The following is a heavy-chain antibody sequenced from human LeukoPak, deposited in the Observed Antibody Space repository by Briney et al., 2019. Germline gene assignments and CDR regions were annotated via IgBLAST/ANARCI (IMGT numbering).Heavy chain of an antibody. V-gene: IGHV1-2*02. CDR3: ARDFSTMIVVDPTYYFDY. Sequence: ASVKVSCKASGYTFTGYYMHWVRQAPGQGLEWMGWINPNSGGTNYAQKFQGRVTMTRDTSISTAYMELSRLRSDDTAVYYCARDFSTMIVVDPTYYFDYWGQGTLVTVSS. CDR2: INPNSGGT. J-gene: IGHJ4*02. CDR1: GYTFTGYY. D-gene: IGHD3-22*01.